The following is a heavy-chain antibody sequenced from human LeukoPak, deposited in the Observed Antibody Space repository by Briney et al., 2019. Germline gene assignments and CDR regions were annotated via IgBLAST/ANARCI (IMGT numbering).Heavy chain of an antibody. J-gene: IGHJ4*02. CDR2: ISGSGGST. CDR1: GFTFSGYA. D-gene: IGHD5-18*01. CDR3: AKGLAQLWFY. Sequence: GGSLRLSCATSGFTFSGYAMSWVRQAPGKGLEWVSAISGSGGSTYYADSVKGRFTISRDNSKNTLYLQMNSLRAEDTAVYYCAKGLAQLWFYWGQGTLVTVSS. V-gene: IGHV3-23*01.